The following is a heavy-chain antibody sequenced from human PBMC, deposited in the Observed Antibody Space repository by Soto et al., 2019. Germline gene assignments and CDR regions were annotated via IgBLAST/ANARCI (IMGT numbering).Heavy chain of an antibody. V-gene: IGHV3-23*01. CDR2: ISGSDGTT. CDR3: AKVIGGSESYWGGSHYYYALDV. CDR1: GFIFRDYA. D-gene: IGHD3-10*01. Sequence: GGSLRLSCAASGFIFRDYAMYWVRQAPGKGLEWVSVISGSDGTTFYADSVRGRVTSSRDNSRNMVYLQMISLRAEDAAVYYCAKVIGGSESYWGGSHYYYALDVWGQGTTVTVSS. J-gene: IGHJ6*02.